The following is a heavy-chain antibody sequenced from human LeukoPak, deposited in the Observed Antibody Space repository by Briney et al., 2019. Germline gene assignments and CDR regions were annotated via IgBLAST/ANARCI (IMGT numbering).Heavy chain of an antibody. CDR1: GVTVSSTD. V-gene: IGHV3-53*01. Sequence: PGGSLRLSCAVSGVTVSSTDMSWVRQAPGKGLEWVSVIFSGGGTYYTGSVKGRLTISRDNSKNTLYLQMNSLRAEDTAVYYCARDLDGPENYWGQGTLVTVSS. D-gene: IGHD3-3*01. J-gene: IGHJ4*02. CDR2: IFSGGGT. CDR3: ARDLDGPENY.